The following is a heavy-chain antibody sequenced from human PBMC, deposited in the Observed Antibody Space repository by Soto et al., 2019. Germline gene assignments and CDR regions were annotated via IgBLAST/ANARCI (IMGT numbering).Heavy chain of an antibody. J-gene: IGHJ4*02. V-gene: IGHV4-31*03. Sequence: QVQLQESGPGLVKPSQTLSLTCTVSGGYISSGGYYWSWIGQHPGKGLEWIGYIYYSGSTYYNPSLNSRVTIAVDTSKNQFTLKLSSVTAADTAVYYCARGKHSGYESYYFDYWGQGTLVTVSS. CDR2: IYYSGST. CDR1: GGYISSGGYY. D-gene: IGHD5-12*01. CDR3: ARGKHSGYESYYFDY.